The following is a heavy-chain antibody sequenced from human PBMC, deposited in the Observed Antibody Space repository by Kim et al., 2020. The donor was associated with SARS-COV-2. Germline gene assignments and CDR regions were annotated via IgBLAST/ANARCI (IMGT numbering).Heavy chain of an antibody. V-gene: IGHV4-59*08. CDR3: ARSGSTGGFDWFDT. Sequence: SETLSLTCTVSGDSFSHYYWNWIRQSPGKGLEWIGYIYYSGSTTYNPSLQSRLTMSLDTSKNHFSLKLSSVTAADTAIYYCARSGSTGGFDWFDTWGTGTLVTVSS. J-gene: IGHJ5*02. D-gene: IGHD3-10*01. CDR1: GDSFSHYY. CDR2: IYYSGST.